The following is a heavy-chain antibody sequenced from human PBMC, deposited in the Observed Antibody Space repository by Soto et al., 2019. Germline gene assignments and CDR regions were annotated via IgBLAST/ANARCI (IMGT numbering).Heavy chain of an antibody. D-gene: IGHD2-2*01. CDR1: GFTVSSNY. V-gene: IGHV3-66*01. CDR3: ARYGVVPAADAFDI. J-gene: IGHJ3*02. Sequence: GGSLRLSCAASGFTVSSNYMSWVRQAPGKGLEWVSVIYSGGSTYYADSVKGRFTISRDNSKKTLYLQMNSLRAEDTAVYYCARYGVVPAADAFDIWGQGTMVTVSS. CDR2: IYSGGST.